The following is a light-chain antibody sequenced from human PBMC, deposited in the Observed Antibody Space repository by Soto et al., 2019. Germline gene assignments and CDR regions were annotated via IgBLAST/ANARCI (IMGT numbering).Light chain of an antibody. J-gene: IGKJ4*01. Sequence: DIQMTQTPSSLSASVGDRVTITCRASQSISSYLNWYQQKPGKAPKLLIYDASSLQSGVPSRFSGSGSGTDFTLTISSLQPEDFATYYCQQSYSTPRTCGGGTKVEIK. CDR1: QSISSY. V-gene: IGKV1-39*01. CDR3: QQSYSTPRT. CDR2: DAS.